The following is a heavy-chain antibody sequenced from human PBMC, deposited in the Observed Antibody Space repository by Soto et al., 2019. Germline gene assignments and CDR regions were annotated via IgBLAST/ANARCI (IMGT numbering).Heavy chain of an antibody. CDR3: ARAYYDILTGYYLDP. CDR1: GYTFTSYG. D-gene: IGHD3-9*01. Sequence: QVQLVQSGAEVKKPGASVKVSCKASGYTFTSYGISWVRQAPGQGLEWMGWISAYNGNTNYAQKLQGRVTMTTDTSTSTAYMELRTLRSDDTAVYYCARAYYDILTGYYLDPWGQGTLVTVSS. V-gene: IGHV1-18*01. CDR2: ISAYNGNT. J-gene: IGHJ5*02.